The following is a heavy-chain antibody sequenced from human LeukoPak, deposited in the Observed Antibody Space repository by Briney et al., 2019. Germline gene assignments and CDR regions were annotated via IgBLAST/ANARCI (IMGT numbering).Heavy chain of an antibody. J-gene: IGHJ4*02. Sequence: GGSLRLSCAASGFTFSTYTMHWVRQAPGKGLEWVTFISCDGGKIYNADSVKGRFTISRDNSKNTLYLQMDNLRTEDTAVYYCATSPPLHYSGRYETLDYWGQATLVTVSS. V-gene: IGHV3-30-3*01. CDR1: GFTFSTYT. CDR3: ATSPPLHYSGRYETLDY. CDR2: ISCDGGKI. D-gene: IGHD1-26*01.